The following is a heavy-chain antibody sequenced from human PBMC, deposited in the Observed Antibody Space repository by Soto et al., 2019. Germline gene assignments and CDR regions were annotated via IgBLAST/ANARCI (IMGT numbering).Heavy chain of an antibody. CDR2: ISAYNGNT. CDR3: ARDPQSITIFGVVIPPDVYYYYYGMDV. D-gene: IGHD3-3*01. V-gene: IGHV1-18*01. Sequence: GASVKVSCKASGYTFTSYGISWVRQAPGQGLEWMGWISAYNGNTNYAQKLQGRVTMTTDTSTSTAYMELRSLRSDDTAVYYCARDPQSITIFGVVIPPDVYYYYYGMDVWGQGTTVTVSS. J-gene: IGHJ6*02. CDR1: GYTFTSYG.